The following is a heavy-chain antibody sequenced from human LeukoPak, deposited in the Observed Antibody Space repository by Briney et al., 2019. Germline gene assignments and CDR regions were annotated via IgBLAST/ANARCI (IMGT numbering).Heavy chain of an antibody. Sequence: PGGSLRLSCAASGFPFSSCGMHWVRQAPGKGLEWVAVIWYDGSDKSYADSVRGRFTISRDNSMDTLYLQMNSLRADDTAVYYCARDLDAISTGPVDVWGQGTTVTVSS. D-gene: IGHD2-8*01. CDR1: GFPFSSCG. J-gene: IGHJ6*02. V-gene: IGHV3-33*01. CDR3: ARDLDAISTGPVDV. CDR2: IWYDGSDK.